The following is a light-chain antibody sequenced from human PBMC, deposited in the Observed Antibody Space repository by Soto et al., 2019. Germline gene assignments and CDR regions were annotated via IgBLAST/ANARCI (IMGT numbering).Light chain of an antibody. CDR1: TGTVNSGHY. CDR2: STS. J-gene: IGLJ2*01. V-gene: IGLV7-43*01. CDR3: LLYFGSAELV. Sequence: QAVVIQEPSLTVSPGGTVTLTCTSSTGTVNSGHYPNWFQQRPGQAPKALIYSTSNKYSWTPDHFSGSLLGGKAALTPSGVQPEDEADYFCLLYFGSAELVFGGGTKLTVL.